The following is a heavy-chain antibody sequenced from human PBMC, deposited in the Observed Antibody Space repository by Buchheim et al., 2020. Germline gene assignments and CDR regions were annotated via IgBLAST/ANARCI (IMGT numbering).Heavy chain of an antibody. J-gene: IGHJ6*02. Sequence: VQLVESGGGLVKPGGSLRLSCAASGFTFSSYAMRWVRQAPGKGLEWVSSVSGSGGTTSYADSVRGRFTISRDNSKNTLYMQMNSLRAEDTAIYYCAKGLSSDYTYGMDVWGQGTT. CDR2: VSGSGGTT. V-gene: IGHV3-23*04. CDR1: GFTFSSYA. CDR3: AKGLSSDYTYGMDV. D-gene: IGHD6-25*01.